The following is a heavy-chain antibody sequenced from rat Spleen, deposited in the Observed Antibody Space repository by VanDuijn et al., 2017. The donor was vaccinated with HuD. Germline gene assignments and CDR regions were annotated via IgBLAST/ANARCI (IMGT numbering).Heavy chain of an antibody. Sequence: QVQLKESGPGPVQSSETLSLTCSVSGFSLTSYSVSWVRQPSGKGPEWMGRMWYDGDTADNSALKSRLSISRDTSNNQVFLKMNSLQTDDTGTYYCTRETGYGYSFDYWGQGVMVTVSS. D-gene: IGHD1-7*01. J-gene: IGHJ2*01. CDR3: TRETGYGYSFDY. V-gene: IGHV2-34*01. CDR2: MWYDGDT. CDR1: GFSLTSYS.